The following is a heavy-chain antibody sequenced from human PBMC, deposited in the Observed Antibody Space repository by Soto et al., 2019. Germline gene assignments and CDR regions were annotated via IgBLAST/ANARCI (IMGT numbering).Heavy chain of an antibody. Sequence: GGSLRLSCAASGFTFSSYGMHWVRQAPGKGLEWVAVIWYDGSNKYYADSVKDTFTISRDNSKNTLYLQMNSLRAEDTAVYYCARDPRVAAAGPDPPDYWGQGTLVTVSS. D-gene: IGHD6-13*01. CDR2: IWYDGSNK. CDR1: GFTFSSYG. J-gene: IGHJ4*02. V-gene: IGHV3-33*01. CDR3: ARDPRVAAAGPDPPDY.